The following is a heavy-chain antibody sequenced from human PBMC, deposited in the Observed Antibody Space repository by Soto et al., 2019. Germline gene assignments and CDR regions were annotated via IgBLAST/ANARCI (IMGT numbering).Heavy chain of an antibody. CDR2: IKSKTDGGTT. Sequence: GGSLRLSCAASGFTFSNAWMNWVRQAPGKGLEWVGRIKSKTDGGTTDYAAPVKGRFTISRDDSKNTLYLQMNSLKTEDTAVYYCTTDLDSSGYYYVGYWGQGTLVTVSS. V-gene: IGHV3-15*07. CDR1: GFTFSNAW. J-gene: IGHJ4*02. CDR3: TTDLDSSGYYYVGY. D-gene: IGHD3-22*01.